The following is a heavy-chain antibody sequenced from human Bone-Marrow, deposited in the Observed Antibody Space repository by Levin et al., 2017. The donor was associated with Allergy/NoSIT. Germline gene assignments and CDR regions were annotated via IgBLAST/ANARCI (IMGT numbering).Heavy chain of an antibody. V-gene: IGHV3-21*01. CDR2: INSGSTDI. D-gene: IGHD3-9*01. J-gene: IGHJ6*02. CDR3: ARDRTYGILRNYGMDD. Sequence: GGSLRLSCAASGFNFSTYNMNWVRQAPGKALEWVSSINSGSTDIYYADSLKGRFTISRDNAENSLYLQMNGLRAGDTAVYYCARDRTYGILRNYGMDDWGQGTTVTVSS. CDR1: GFNFSTYN.